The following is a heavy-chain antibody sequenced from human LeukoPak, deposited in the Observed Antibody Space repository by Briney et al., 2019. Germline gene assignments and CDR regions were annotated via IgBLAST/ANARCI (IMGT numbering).Heavy chain of an antibody. Sequence: PGGSLRLSCAVSGFTFSSYAMSWVRQAPGKGLEWVSVISGSGDNKYYADSVKGRFTISRDNSKNTLYLQINSLRAEDTAVYYCAKGMSGSSPYNWFDPWGQGTLVTVSS. CDR1: GFTFSSYA. CDR3: AKGMSGSSPYNWFDP. V-gene: IGHV3-23*01. J-gene: IGHJ5*02. D-gene: IGHD1-26*01. CDR2: ISGSGDNK.